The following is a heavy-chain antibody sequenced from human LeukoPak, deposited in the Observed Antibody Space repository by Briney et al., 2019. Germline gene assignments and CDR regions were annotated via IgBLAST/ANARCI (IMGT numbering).Heavy chain of an antibody. V-gene: IGHV3-21*04. CDR1: GFTFSSYS. Sequence: PGGSLRLSCAASGFTFSSYSMNWVRQAPGKGLEWVSSISSSSSYIYYADSVKGRFTISRDNSKNTLYLQMNSLRAEDTAVYYCAKTGLYCSSTSCLHYYYYYYMDVWGKGTTVTVSS. CDR3: AKTGLYCSSTSCLHYYYYYYMDV. D-gene: IGHD2-2*01. CDR2: ISSSSSYI. J-gene: IGHJ6*03.